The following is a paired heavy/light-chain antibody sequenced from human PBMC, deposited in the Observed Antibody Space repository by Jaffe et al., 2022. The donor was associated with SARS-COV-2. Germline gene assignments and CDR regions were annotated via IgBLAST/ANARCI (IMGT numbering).Light chain of an antibody. CDR2: GAS. CDR3: QQYNNWPYT. V-gene: IGKV3-15*01. Sequence: EIVMTQSPATLSVSPGERATLSCRASQSVRSNLAWYQQKPGQAPRLFIYGASTRATGIPARFSGSGSGTEFTLTINSLQSEDFAVYYCQQYNNWPYTFGQGTKLEIK. CDR1: QSVRSN. J-gene: IGKJ2*01.
Heavy chain of an antibody. CDR3: ATEVYDGSGYYPNHFDY. CDR1: GFTFGTYG. V-gene: IGHV3-21*01. Sequence: EVQLVESGGGLVEPGGSLRLSCAASGFTFGTYGMNWVRQAPGKGLEWVSSVSSSSSYKYYADSVKGRFTISRDNAKNSLYLQMNTLRAEDTAVYYCATEVYDGSGYYPNHFDYWGQGAMVTVSS. CDR2: VSSSSSYK. J-gene: IGHJ4*02. D-gene: IGHD3-22*01.